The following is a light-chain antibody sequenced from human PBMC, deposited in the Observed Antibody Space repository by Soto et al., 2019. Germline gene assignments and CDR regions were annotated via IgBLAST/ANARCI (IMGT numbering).Light chain of an antibody. J-gene: IGKJ2*01. Sequence: EMVLTQSPGTLSLSPGERATLSCRASQSVSSSYLAWYQQKPGQAPRLLIYCASSRATGIPESFSGSGSGRDFTLTISRLEPEDFAVYYCQQYGSSPYTCGQGTKLEIK. V-gene: IGKV3-20*01. CDR1: QSVSSSY. CDR2: CAS. CDR3: QQYGSSPYT.